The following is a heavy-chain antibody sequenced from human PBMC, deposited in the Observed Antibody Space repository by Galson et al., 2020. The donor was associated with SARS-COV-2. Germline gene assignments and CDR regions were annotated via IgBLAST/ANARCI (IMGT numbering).Heavy chain of an antibody. J-gene: IGHJ2*01. D-gene: IGHD1-1*01. V-gene: IGHV1-69*13. CDR2: IIPMFGAT. Sequence: SVKVSCKASGVTFSNNAISWVRQAPGQGLEWMGRIIPMFGATNYAQKFQDRVMITADDSTSTAYMELSSLRSEDTAVYYCARAGEAPTISDFDLWGRGTLVTVSS. CDR1: GVTFSNNA. CDR3: ARAGEAPTISDFDL.